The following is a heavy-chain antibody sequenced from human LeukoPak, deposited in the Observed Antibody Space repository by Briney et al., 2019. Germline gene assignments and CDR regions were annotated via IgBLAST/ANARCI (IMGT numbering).Heavy chain of an antibody. CDR2: ISSSSSYI. Sequence: GGSLRLSCAASGFTFSSYAMHWVRQAPGKGLEWVSSISSSSSYIYYADSVKGRFTISRDNAKNSLYLQMNSLRAEDTAVYYCARDTAGDFDYWGQGTLVTVSS. V-gene: IGHV3-21*01. CDR3: ARDTAGDFDY. J-gene: IGHJ4*02. D-gene: IGHD3-10*01. CDR1: GFTFSSYA.